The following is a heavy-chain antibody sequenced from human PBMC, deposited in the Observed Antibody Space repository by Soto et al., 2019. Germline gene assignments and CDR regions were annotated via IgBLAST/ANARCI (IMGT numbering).Heavy chain of an antibody. CDR1: GYTFTNYD. CDR3: STWGRNGWDTVFF. J-gene: IGHJ4*02. Sequence: QVQLVQSGAEVNKPGASVKVSCKASGYTFTNYDMNWVRQAPGQGLEWVGRMNPNSGNTDYAQKFQGRVTMTRDTSISTAFVELSSLTSEDTAVYYCSTWGRNGWDTVFFWGQGTLVTVSS. CDR2: MNPNSGNT. V-gene: IGHV1-8*01. D-gene: IGHD6-19*01.